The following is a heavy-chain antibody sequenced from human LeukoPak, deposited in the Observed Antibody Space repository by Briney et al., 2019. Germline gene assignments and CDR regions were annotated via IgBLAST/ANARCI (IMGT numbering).Heavy chain of an antibody. D-gene: IGHD3-3*01. J-gene: IGHJ4*02. CDR2: MNPNSGNT. Sequence: ATVKVSCKASGYTFTSYDINWVRQATGQGLEWMGWMNPNSGNTGYAQKFQGRVTMTRNTSISTAYMELSSLRSEDTAVYYCARGGMPRFWSDHWDYFDYWGQGTLVTVSS. CDR3: ARGGMPRFWSDHWDYFDY. CDR1: GYTFTSYD. V-gene: IGHV1-8*01.